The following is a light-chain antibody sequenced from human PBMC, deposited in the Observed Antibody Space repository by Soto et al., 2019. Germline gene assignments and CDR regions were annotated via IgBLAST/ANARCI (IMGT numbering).Light chain of an antibody. V-gene: IGKV3-20*01. CDR2: GAS. J-gene: IGKJ2*01. CDR3: QQYDSSLYT. Sequence: EIVLTQSPGTLSLSPGERATLSCRASQSVSSSYVAWYQQKPGQAPRLLIYGASSRATGIPDRFSGSGSGTDFTLSISRLEPVDFAVYYCQQYDSSLYTLGQGTKLEIK. CDR1: QSVSSSY.